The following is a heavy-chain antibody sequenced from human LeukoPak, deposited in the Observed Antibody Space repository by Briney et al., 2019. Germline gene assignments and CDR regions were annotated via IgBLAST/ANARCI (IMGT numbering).Heavy chain of an antibody. D-gene: IGHD3-22*01. CDR2: INAGNGNT. CDR1: GYTFTSYP. Sequence: ASVKVSCKASGYTFTSYPLHWVRQAPGPRLEWMGWINAGNGNTKYSRKFQGRVAITRDTSANTAYMELSSLRTEDTAVYYCARDLRYYYDSSSPDYWGQGTLVTVSS. V-gene: IGHV1-3*01. CDR3: ARDLRYYYDSSSPDY. J-gene: IGHJ4*02.